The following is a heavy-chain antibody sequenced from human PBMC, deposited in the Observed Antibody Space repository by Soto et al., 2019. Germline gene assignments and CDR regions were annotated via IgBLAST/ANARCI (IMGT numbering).Heavy chain of an antibody. CDR1: GGSFSGYY. J-gene: IGHJ5*02. V-gene: IGHV4-34*01. CDR2: INHSGST. D-gene: IGHD6-6*01. Sequence: SETLSLTCAVYGGSFSGYYWSWIRQPPGKGLEWIGEINHSGSTNYNPSLKSRVTISVDTSKNQFSLKLSSVTAADTAVYYCARVSSSSGGWFDPWGQGTLVNVSS. CDR3: ARVSSSSGGWFDP.